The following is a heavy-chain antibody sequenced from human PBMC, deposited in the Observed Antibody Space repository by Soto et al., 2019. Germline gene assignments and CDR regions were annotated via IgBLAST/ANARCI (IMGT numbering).Heavy chain of an antibody. Sequence: SQTLSLTCVMSGDSVSSNTASWNWIRQSPSRGLEWLGRTYFRSKWYNDYAVSVKSRIIINPDTSNNQFSLQLNSVTPEDTAVYFCAKGDNLGPQPAYAIDPWGQGIMVTVSS. CDR1: GDSVSSNTAS. D-gene: IGHD2-21*01. V-gene: IGHV6-1*01. J-gene: IGHJ5*02. CDR3: AKGDNLGPQPAYAIDP. CDR2: TYFRSKWYN.